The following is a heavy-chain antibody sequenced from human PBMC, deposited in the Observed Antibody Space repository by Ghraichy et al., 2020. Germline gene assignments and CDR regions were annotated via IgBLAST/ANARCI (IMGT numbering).Heavy chain of an antibody. V-gene: IGHV4-34*01. CDR2: MNHSGST. D-gene: IGHD3-10*01. J-gene: IGHJ4*02. CDR1: GGSFSGYY. Sequence: SETPSLTCAVYGGSFSGYYWSWIRQPPGKGLEWIGEMNHSGSTNYSPSLKSRITISVDTSKNQFSLKLISVTAADTAVYYCARTTLDYYGSGSYYPLFDYWGQGTLVTVSS. CDR3: ARTTLDYYGSGSYYPLFDY.